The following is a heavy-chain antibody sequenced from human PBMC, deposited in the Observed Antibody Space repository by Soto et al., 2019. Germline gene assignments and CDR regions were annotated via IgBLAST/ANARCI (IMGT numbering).Heavy chain of an antibody. CDR1: GFTFSDYY. CDR2: ISNSGSTI. CDR3: ARGIVVVLADTRYYYGMDV. Sequence: QVQLVESGGGLVKPGGSLRLSCAASGFTFSDYYMSWIRQAPGKGLEWVSYISNSGSTIYYADSVKGRFTISRDNAKNSLLPQIYSPRAEDTAVYYCARGIVVVLADTRYYYGMDVWGQGTTVTVSS. V-gene: IGHV3-11*01. D-gene: IGHD2-15*01. J-gene: IGHJ6*02.